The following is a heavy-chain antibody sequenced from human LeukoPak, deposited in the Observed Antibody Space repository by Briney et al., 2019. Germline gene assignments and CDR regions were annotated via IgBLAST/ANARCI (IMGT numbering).Heavy chain of an antibody. CDR2: ISSSSSYI. V-gene: IGHV3-21*01. D-gene: IGHD4-17*01. CDR1: GFTFSSYS. CDR3: ARAMSTVTTNFDY. Sequence: GGSLRLSCAASGFTFSSYSMNWVRQAPGKGLEWVSSISSSSSYIYYADSVKGRFTISRDSAKNSLYLQMNSLRAEDTAVYYCARAMSTVTTNFDYWGQGTLVTVSS. J-gene: IGHJ4*02.